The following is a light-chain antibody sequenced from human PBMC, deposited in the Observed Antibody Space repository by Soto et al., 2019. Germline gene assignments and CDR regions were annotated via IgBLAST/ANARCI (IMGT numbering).Light chain of an antibody. Sequence: EIVLTQSPAPLSLSPGERATLSVRASQSVTSYFAWYQQKPGQAPRLLIYDESTRATGIPARFSGSGSGTDFTLTISSLEPEDFAVYYCQQRSNWPWTFGPGTKVDIK. V-gene: IGKV3-11*01. CDR1: QSVTSY. CDR3: QQRSNWPWT. J-gene: IGKJ3*01. CDR2: DES.